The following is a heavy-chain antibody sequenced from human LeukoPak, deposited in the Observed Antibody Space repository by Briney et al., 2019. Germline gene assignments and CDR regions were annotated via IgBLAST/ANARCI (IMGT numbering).Heavy chain of an antibody. J-gene: IGHJ4*02. Sequence: PGGSLRLSCAASGFTFSSYAMSWVRQAPGKGVEWVSAISGSGGSTYYADSVKGRFTISRDNSKNTLYLQMNSLRAEDTAVYYCAKDSWLGSFAPDFDYWGQGTLVTVSS. CDR1: GFTFSSYA. CDR3: AKDSWLGSFAPDFDY. CDR2: ISGSGGST. V-gene: IGHV3-23*01. D-gene: IGHD6-19*01.